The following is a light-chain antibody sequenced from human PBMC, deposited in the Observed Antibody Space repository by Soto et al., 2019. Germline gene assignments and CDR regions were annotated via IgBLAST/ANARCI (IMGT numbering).Light chain of an antibody. J-gene: IGLJ1*01. CDR1: SSDVGGYNY. CDR2: DVS. V-gene: IGLV2-14*01. CDR3: SSYTSSSTPYV. Sequence: ALTQPASVSGSPGQSITISCTGTSSDVGGYNYVSWYQQHPGKAPKLMIYDVSNRPSGVSNRFSGSKSGNTASLTISGLQAEDEGDYFCSSYTSSSTPYVFGTGAKLTVL.